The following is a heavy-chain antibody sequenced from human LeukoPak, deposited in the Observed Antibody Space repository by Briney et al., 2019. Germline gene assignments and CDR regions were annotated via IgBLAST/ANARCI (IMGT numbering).Heavy chain of an antibody. J-gene: IGHJ2*01. CDR1: GGSFSGYY. CDR2: INHSGST. Sequence: PSETLSLTCAVYGGSFSGYYWSWIRQPPGKGLEWIGEINHSGSTNYNPSLKSRVTISVDTPKNQFSLKLSSVTAADTAVYYCARTLIDYGSDWYFDLWGRGTLVTVSS. CDR3: ARTLIDYGSDWYFDL. D-gene: IGHD4-17*01. V-gene: IGHV4-34*01.